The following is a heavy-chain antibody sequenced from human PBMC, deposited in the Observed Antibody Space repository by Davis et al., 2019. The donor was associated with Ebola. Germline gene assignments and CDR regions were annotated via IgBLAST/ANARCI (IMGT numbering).Heavy chain of an antibody. CDR3: ARQASDFWSGYQYEGGLDY. Sequence: PGGSLRLSCAASGFTFSNYWMSWVRQAPGKGLEWVANIKQDGSEKYDVASVRGRFTISRDNTKNSLYLQMKSLRVEDTAVYYCARQASDFWSGYQYEGGLDYWGQGTLVTVSS. D-gene: IGHD3-3*01. J-gene: IGHJ4*02. CDR1: GFTFSNYW. CDR2: IKQDGSEK. V-gene: IGHV3-7*03.